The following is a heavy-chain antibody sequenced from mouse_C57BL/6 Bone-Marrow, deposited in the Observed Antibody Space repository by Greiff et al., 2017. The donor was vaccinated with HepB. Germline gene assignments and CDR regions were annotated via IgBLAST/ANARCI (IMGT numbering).Heavy chain of an antibody. CDR2: INYDGSST. CDR1: GFTFSDYY. J-gene: IGHJ4*01. D-gene: IGHD1-1*01. Sequence: EVQWVESEGGLVQPGSSMKLSCTASGFTFSDYYMAWVRQVPEKGLEWVANINYDGSSTYYLDSLKSRFIISRDNAKNILYLQMSSLKSEDTATYYCARWYGSSYDAMDYWGQGTSVTVSS. V-gene: IGHV5-16*01. CDR3: ARWYGSSYDAMDY.